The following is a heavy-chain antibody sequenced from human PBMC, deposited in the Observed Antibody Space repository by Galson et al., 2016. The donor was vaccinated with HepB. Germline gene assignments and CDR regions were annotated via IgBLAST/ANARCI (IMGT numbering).Heavy chain of an antibody. CDR1: GASISGYY. CDR2: IYYSGRT. V-gene: IGHV4-59*01. CDR3: ARDDSGGWYGFHYGMDV. J-gene: IGHJ6*02. D-gene: IGHD6-19*01. Sequence: ETLSLTCAVSGASISGYYLSWIRQPPGKGLEWIGYIYYSGRTNYNPSLKSRVTTSVDTSKNQFSLKLSSVTAADTAVYYCARDDSGGWYGFHYGMDVWGQGTTVTVSS.